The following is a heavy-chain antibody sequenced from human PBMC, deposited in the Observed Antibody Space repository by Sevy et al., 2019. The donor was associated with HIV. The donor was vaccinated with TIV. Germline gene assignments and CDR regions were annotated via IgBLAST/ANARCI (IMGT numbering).Heavy chain of an antibody. Sequence: GESLKISCAASGFTFSNHGMHWVRQAPGKGLEWVAFIRYDGSNEYYGDSVKGRFTISRDNSKNMLYLQMNSLRPEETAVYYCAKDRKVLLVVYAIPFDVFDIWGQGTMVTVSS. CDR3: AKDRKVLLVVYAIPFDVFDI. D-gene: IGHD2-8*02. CDR2: IRYDGSNE. J-gene: IGHJ3*02. CDR1: GFTFSNHG. V-gene: IGHV3-30*02.